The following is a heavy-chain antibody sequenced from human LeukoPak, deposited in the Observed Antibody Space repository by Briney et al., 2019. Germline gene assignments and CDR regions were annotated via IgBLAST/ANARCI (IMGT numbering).Heavy chain of an antibody. D-gene: IGHD2-8*01. CDR1: GGSISSGGYS. Sequence: PSQTLSLTCAVSGGSISSGGYSWSWIRQPPGKGLEWIGYIYHSGSTYHNPSLKSRVTISVVRSKNQFSLKLSSVTAADTAVYYCARVTSTSGVWSFDYWGQGTLVTVSS. CDR2: IYHSGST. V-gene: IGHV4-30-2*01. J-gene: IGHJ4*02. CDR3: ARVTSTSGVWSFDY.